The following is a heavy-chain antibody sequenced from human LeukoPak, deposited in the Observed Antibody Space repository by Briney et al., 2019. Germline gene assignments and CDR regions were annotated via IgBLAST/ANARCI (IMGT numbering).Heavy chain of an antibody. D-gene: IGHD2-15*01. Sequence: GGSLRLSCAASGFTVCSNYMSWVRQAPGKGLEWVAVISYDGSNKYYADSVKGRFTISRDNPKNTLYLQMNSLRAEDTAVYYCAKQVVAAPYYFDYWGQGTLVTVSS. CDR2: ISYDGSNK. J-gene: IGHJ4*02. CDR1: GFTVCSNY. CDR3: AKQVVAAPYYFDY. V-gene: IGHV3-30*18.